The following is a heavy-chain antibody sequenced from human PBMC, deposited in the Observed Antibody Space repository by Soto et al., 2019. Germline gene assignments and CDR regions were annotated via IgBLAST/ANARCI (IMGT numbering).Heavy chain of an antibody. CDR2: IYYSGST. CDR1: GGSISSSSYY. V-gene: IGHV4-39*01. J-gene: IGHJ4*02. CDR3: ARPAYDILTGYYSNSNDY. D-gene: IGHD3-9*01. Sequence: PSETLSLTCTVSGGSISSSSYYWGWIRQPPGKGLEWIGSIYYSGSTYYNPSLKSRVTISVDTSKNQFSLKLSSVTAADTAVYYCARPAYDILTGYYSNSNDYWGQGTLVTVS.